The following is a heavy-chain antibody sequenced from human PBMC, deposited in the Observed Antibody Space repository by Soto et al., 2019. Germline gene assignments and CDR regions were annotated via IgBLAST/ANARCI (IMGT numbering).Heavy chain of an antibody. CDR1: GFSFSNYW. J-gene: IGHJ4*02. V-gene: IGHV3-7*05. D-gene: IGHD3-10*01. Sequence: EVHLLESGGGLVQPGGSLRLSCPASGFSFSNYWMTWVRQAPGKGLEWVANINPDGGAKYYVESVKGRFSISRDNAKNSLYLQMSNLRAEDTAVYYCAKAFYNGNSDFGYWGQGTLVTVSS. CDR3: AKAFYNGNSDFGY. CDR2: INPDGGAK.